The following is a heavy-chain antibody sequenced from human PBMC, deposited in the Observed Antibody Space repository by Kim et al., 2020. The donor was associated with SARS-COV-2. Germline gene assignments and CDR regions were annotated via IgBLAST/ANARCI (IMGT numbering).Heavy chain of an antibody. J-gene: IGHJ4*02. CDR3: ARFFGFTILGYYFDY. Sequence: PSPQRRVTISVDTSKTQFSLKMSSVTAADTAVYYCARFFGFTILGYYFDYWGQGTLVTVSS. D-gene: IGHD3-9*01. V-gene: IGHV4-34*01.